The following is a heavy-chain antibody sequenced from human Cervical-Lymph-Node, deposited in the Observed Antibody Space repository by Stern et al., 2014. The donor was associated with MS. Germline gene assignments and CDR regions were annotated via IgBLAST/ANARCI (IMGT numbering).Heavy chain of an antibody. CDR2: INFYNGNT. CDR1: GHTFNSHA. J-gene: IGHJ4*02. CDR3: ATDMGFEAAAHDY. D-gene: IGHD6-13*01. V-gene: IGHV1-18*01. Sequence: QVQLVQSGAEVKKPGASVKVSCKASGHTFNSHAITWVRQVPGQGLEWVGWINFYNGNTNYAQKLQGRVTMTSDTSTSTAYMELRSLRFDDTAVYYCATDMGFEAAAHDYWGQGTLVTVSS.